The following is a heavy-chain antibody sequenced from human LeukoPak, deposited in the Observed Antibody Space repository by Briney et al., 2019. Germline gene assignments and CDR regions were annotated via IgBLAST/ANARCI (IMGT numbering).Heavy chain of an antibody. CDR1: GFTFSSYA. CDR2: ISYDGSNK. D-gene: IGHD5-18*01. J-gene: IGHJ6*02. V-gene: IGHV3-30-3*02. CDR3: AKSYSPSVYYYYGMDV. Sequence: GGSLRLSCAASGFTFSSYAMHWVRQAPGKGLEWVAVISYDGSNKYYADSVKGRFTISRDNSKNTLYLQMNSLRAEDTAVYYCAKSYSPSVYYYYGMDVWGQGTTVTVSS.